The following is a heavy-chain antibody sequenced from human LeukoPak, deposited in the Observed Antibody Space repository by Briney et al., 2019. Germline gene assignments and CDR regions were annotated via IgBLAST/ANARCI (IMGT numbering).Heavy chain of an antibody. D-gene: IGHD2-15*01. CDR1: GYTFTGYY. J-gene: IGHJ5*02. CDR3: ARDRPDSYCSGGSCYLHWFDP. CDR2: INPNSGGT. V-gene: IGHV1-2*06. Sequence: ASVKVSCKASGYTFTGYYMHWVRQAPGQGLEWMGRINPNSGGTNYAQKFQGRVTMTRDTSISTAHMELSRLRSDDTAVYYCARDRPDSYCSGGSCYLHWFDPWGQGTLVTVSS.